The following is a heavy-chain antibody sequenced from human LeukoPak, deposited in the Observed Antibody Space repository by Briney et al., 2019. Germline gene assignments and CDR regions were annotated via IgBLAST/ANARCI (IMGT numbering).Heavy chain of an antibody. J-gene: IGHJ4*02. Sequence: PGGSLRLSCAASGFTFSSYAMSWVRQAPGQRLEWMGWINAGSGNTYYSQEFQGRITIARDTSASIAYMELSSLRSEDTAVYYCARDGSGYYYFDYWGQGTLVTVSS. CDR1: GFTFSSYA. D-gene: IGHD5-12*01. CDR2: INAGSGNT. CDR3: ARDGSGYYYFDY. V-gene: IGHV1-3*01.